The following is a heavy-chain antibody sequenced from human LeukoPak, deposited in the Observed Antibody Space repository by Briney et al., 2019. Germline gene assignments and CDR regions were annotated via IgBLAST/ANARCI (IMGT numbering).Heavy chain of an antibody. Sequence: PGGSLRLSCAASGFTFSDYYMSWIRRAPGKGLEWVSYISSSGSTIYYADSVKGRFTISRDNAMNSLYLQMNSLRAEDTAVYYCARVSRSSTSCPPSYWGQGTLVTVSS. V-gene: IGHV3-11*04. CDR1: GFTFSDYY. CDR3: ARVSRSSTSCPPSY. CDR2: ISSSGSTI. J-gene: IGHJ4*02. D-gene: IGHD2-2*01.